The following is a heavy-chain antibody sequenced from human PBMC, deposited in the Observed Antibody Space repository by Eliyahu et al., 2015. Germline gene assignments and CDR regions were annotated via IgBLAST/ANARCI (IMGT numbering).Heavy chain of an antibody. CDR3: ARSGRRDY. D-gene: IGHD1-1*01. J-gene: IGHJ4*02. CDR1: GGSXSGYY. V-gene: IGHV4-34*01. Sequence: QVQLQQWGAGLLKPSXTLSLTCXVXGGSXSGYYCSWXRXPPGKGLEWXGXINHSGSTNYNPSLKSRVTISVDTSKNQFSLKLSSVTAADTAVYYCARSGRRDYWGQGTLVTVSS. CDR2: INHSGST.